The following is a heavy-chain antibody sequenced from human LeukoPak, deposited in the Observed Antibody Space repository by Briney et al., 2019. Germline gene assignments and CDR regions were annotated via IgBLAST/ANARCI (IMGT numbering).Heavy chain of an antibody. D-gene: IGHD3-3*01. J-gene: IGHJ6*03. CDR2: ISSSSSYI. CDR1: GFTFIIYS. Sequence: GSLRLSCAASGFTFIIYSMNWVRQAPGKGLEWVSSISSSSSYINYADSVKGRFTISRDNAKNSLYLQMNSLRAEDTAVYYCARGADFWSGYSRGYYMDVWGKGTTVTVSS. V-gene: IGHV3-21*01. CDR3: ARGADFWSGYSRGYYMDV.